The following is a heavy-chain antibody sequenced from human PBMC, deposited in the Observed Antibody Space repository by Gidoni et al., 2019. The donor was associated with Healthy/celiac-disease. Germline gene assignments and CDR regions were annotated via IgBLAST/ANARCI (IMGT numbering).Heavy chain of an antibody. CDR1: GFTFSNAW. J-gene: IGHJ5*02. CDR3: FPAVWYQLPDP. V-gene: IGHV3-15*07. D-gene: IGHD2-2*01. Sequence: EVQLVESGGGLVTPGWSLSLSCAACGFTFSNAWLNWVRQAPGKGLEWVCRIKSKTDGGTTDYAAPVKGRFTISRDDSKNTLYLQMNCLKTEDTAVYYCFPAVWYQLPDPWGQGTLVTVSS. CDR2: IKSKTDGGTT.